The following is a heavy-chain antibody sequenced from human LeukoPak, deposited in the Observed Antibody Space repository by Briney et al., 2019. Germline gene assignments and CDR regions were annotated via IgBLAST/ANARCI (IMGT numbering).Heavy chain of an antibody. CDR3: ARYDSSGYYPH. Sequence: GGSLRLSCAASGFRFGDYYMSWIRQAPGKGLEWVSYINSSGNIIYYADSVKGRFTISRDNAKNSLYLQMNSLRAEDTALYYCARYDSSGYYPHWGQGTPVTVSS. V-gene: IGHV3-11*04. CDR2: INSSGNII. CDR1: GFRFGDYY. J-gene: IGHJ4*02. D-gene: IGHD3-22*01.